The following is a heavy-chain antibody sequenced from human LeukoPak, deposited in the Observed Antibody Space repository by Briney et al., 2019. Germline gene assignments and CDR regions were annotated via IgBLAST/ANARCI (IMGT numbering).Heavy chain of an antibody. CDR2: LSGNGGNQ. CDR3: ARDPNGSGPDFDC. Sequence: GGSLRLSCAASGFTFSSYAMNWVRQAPGKGLEWVSGLSGNGGNQYYADSVKGRLTISRDNSKNTLFLQMNSLRAEDTAIYYCARDPNGSGPDFDCWGQGTLVTVSS. CDR1: GFTFSSYA. V-gene: IGHV3-23*01. J-gene: IGHJ4*02. D-gene: IGHD3-10*01.